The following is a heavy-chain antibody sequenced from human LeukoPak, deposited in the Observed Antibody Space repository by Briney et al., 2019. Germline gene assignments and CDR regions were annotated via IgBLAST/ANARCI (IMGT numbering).Heavy chain of an antibody. V-gene: IGHV3-74*01. CDR3: ARRWQSYQGDAFDF. CDR1: GFTFSGYW. D-gene: IGHD2-2*01. CDR2: INSDGSVT. J-gene: IGHJ3*01. Sequence: PGGSLRLSCAASGFTFSGYWMNWVRQAPGKGLVWVSHINSDGSVTNYADSVKGRFTISRDNAKNTLYLQMNSLRAEDTAVYYCARRWQSYQGDAFDFWGQGTTVTVSS.